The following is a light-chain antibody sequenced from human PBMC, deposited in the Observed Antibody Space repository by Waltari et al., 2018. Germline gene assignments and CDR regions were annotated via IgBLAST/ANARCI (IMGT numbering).Light chain of an antibody. J-gene: IGKJ4*01. V-gene: IGKV3-11*01. Sequence: EIVLTQSPATLSLSPGERATLSCRASQSVSSYLAWYQQKPDQAPRLLISDASNRATGMPARFSGSGSGTDFTLTISSLEPEDFAVYYCQQRSNWPRLTFGGGTKVEIK. CDR3: QQRSNWPRLT. CDR2: DAS. CDR1: QSVSSY.